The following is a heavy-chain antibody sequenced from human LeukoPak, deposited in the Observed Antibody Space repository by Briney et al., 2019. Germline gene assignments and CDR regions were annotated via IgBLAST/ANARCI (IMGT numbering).Heavy chain of an antibody. J-gene: IGHJ3*01. D-gene: IGHD3-10*01. CDR1: GFTVSSNY. V-gene: IGHV3-53*01. CDR2: IYSGGST. CDR3: ARDLYGSGSYYLFN. Sequence: GSLRLSCAASGFTVSSNYMSWVRQAPGKGLEWVSVIYSGGSTYYADSVKGRFTISRDNSKNTLYLQMNSLRAEDTAVYYCARDLYGSGSYYLFNWGQGTVVTVSS.